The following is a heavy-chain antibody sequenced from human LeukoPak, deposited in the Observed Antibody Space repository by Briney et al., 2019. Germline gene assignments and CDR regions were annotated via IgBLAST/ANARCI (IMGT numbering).Heavy chain of an antibody. J-gene: IGHJ4*02. CDR1: GFTFSSYG. CDR2: IWYDGSNK. D-gene: IGHD3-10*01. V-gene: IGHV3-33*01. Sequence: GGSLRLSCAASGFTFSSYGMHWVRQAPGKGLEWVAAIWYDGSNKYYADSVKGRFTISRDNSKNTLYLQMNSLRAEDTAVYYCARAPYRGLLWFGEPRAYYFDYWGQGTLVTVSS. CDR3: ARAPYRGLLWFGEPRAYYFDY.